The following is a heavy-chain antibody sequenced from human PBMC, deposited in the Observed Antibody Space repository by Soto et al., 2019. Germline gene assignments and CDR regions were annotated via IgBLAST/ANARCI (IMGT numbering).Heavy chain of an antibody. Sequence: ASVKVSCKASGYIFTTYYMHWVRQAPGQGLEWMGWINPNSGGTNYAQKFQGRVTMTRDTSISTAYMELSRLRSDDTAVYYCARGYPHYSNIDYWGQGTLVTVSS. CDR3: ARGYPHYSNIDY. J-gene: IGHJ4*02. D-gene: IGHD4-4*01. CDR2: INPNSGGT. V-gene: IGHV1-2*02. CDR1: GYIFTTYY.